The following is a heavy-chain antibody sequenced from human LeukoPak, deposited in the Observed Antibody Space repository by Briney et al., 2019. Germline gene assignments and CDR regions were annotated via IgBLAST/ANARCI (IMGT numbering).Heavy chain of an antibody. J-gene: IGHJ6*02. D-gene: IGHD2-15*01. Sequence: AGSLSLSCAASGFTFSSYEMNWVRQAPGKGLEWVSYISSSGSTIYYADSVKGRFTVSRDNAKNSLYLQMNSLRAEDTAVYYCARDVDIVVGSPPQRGYYGMDVWGQGTTVTVSS. CDR1: GFTFSSYE. V-gene: IGHV3-48*03. CDR3: ARDVDIVVGSPPQRGYYGMDV. CDR2: ISSSGSTI.